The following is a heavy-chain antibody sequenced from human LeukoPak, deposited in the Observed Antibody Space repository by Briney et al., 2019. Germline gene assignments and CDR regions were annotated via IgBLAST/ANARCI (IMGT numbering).Heavy chain of an antibody. Sequence: ASVKVSCKASGYTFTSYYMHWVRQAPGQGLEWMGIINPSGGSTSYAQKFQGRVTITADESTSTAYMELSSLRSEDTAVYYCARGHCSSTSCYTGVYWGQGTLVTVSS. V-gene: IGHV1-46*01. CDR2: INPSGGST. CDR3: ARGHCSSTSCYTGVY. CDR1: GYTFTSYY. J-gene: IGHJ4*02. D-gene: IGHD2-2*02.